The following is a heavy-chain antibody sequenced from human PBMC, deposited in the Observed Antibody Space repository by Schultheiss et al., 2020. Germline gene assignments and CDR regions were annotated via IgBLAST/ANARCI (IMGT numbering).Heavy chain of an antibody. Sequence: GGSLRLSCAASGFTFSSYSMNWVRQAPGKGLEWVSSISSSSSYIYYADSVKGRFTISRDTSKNTVYLHMRNLRPEDTAIYYCVTTLTAGNYFDYWGQGTLVTVSS. CDR1: GFTFSSYS. J-gene: IGHJ4*02. CDR3: VTTLTAGNYFDY. D-gene: IGHD6-19*01. CDR2: ISSSSSYI. V-gene: IGHV3-21*01.